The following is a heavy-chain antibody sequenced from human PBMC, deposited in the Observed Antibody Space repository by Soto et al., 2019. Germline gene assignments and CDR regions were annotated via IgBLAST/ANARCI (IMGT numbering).Heavy chain of an antibody. D-gene: IGHD4-17*01. CDR3: ARTTAVPNTLRSRYFFDY. CDR1: GGSVSDKTYY. CDR2: VYYSGTT. J-gene: IGHJ4*02. V-gene: IGHV4-61*01. Sequence: SDTLSLTCSVSGGSVSDKTYYWSWIRQPPGKRLEWIGYVYYSGTTNYNPSLKSRVTISVDLSKNRFSLRLSSVTTADTALYYCARTTAVPNTLRSRYFFDYWGQGTLVTVSS.